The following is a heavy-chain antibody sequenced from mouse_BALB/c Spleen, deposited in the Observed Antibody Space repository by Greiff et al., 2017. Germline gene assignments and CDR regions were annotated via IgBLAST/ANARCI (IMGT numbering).Heavy chain of an antibody. CDR1: GYTFTEYI. Sequence: VKLQESGAGLVKPGASVKLSCKASGYTFTEYIIHWVKQRSGQGLEWIGWFYPGSGSIKYNEKFKDKATLTADKSSSTVYMELSRLTSEDSAVYFCARHEEGYYGSSSYAMDYWGQGTSVTVSS. CDR3: ARHEEGYYGSSSYAMDY. CDR2: FYPGSGSI. V-gene: IGHV1-62-2*01. D-gene: IGHD1-1*01. J-gene: IGHJ4*01.